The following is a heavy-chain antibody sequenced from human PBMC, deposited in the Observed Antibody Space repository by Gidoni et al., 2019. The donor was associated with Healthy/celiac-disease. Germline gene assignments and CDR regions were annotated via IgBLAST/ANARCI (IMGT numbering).Heavy chain of an antibody. CDR1: GFTFSSSS. CDR3: ARDWGYYYDSSGNDAFDI. J-gene: IGHJ3*02. CDR2: ISSSSSTI. V-gene: IGHV3-48*02. D-gene: IGHD3-22*01. Sequence: EVQLVESGGGLVQPGGSLRLSCAASGFTFSSSSMNWVHPAPGKGREWVSYISSSSSTIYYADSVKGRFTISRDNAKNSLYLQMNSLRDEDTAVYYCARDWGYYYDSSGNDAFDIWGQGTMVTVSS.